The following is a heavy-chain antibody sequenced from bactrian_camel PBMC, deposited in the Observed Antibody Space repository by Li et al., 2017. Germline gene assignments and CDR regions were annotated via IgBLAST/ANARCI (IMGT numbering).Heavy chain of an antibody. CDR1: GFTGSRHC. Sequence: VQLVESGGGSVQTGGSLRLSCEASGFTGSRHCIGWFRQAPGKEREGLAGIYTGGGFAFHAASVKDRFTISQDWSKNMVYLQMNSLRLEDTATYFCAAALNCQASTVVIDENTRREYKYWGRGTQVTVS. CDR2: IYTGGGFA. J-gene: IGHJ4*01. V-gene: IGHV3S40*01. CDR3: AAALNCQASTVVIDENTRREYKY. D-gene: IGHD6*01.